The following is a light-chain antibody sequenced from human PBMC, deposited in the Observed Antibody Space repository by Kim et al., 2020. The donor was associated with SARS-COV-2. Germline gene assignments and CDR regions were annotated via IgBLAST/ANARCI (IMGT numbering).Light chain of an antibody. CDR3: QKNNSAPWT. CDR1: QGIGNY. CDR2: AAS. Sequence: GDRVNITCRASQGIGNYLAWYQQKPGKLPELLIYAASALQSGVPFRFSGSGSGTDFTLTINSLQPEDVATYFCQKNNSAPWTFGQGTKV. J-gene: IGKJ1*01. V-gene: IGKV1-27*01.